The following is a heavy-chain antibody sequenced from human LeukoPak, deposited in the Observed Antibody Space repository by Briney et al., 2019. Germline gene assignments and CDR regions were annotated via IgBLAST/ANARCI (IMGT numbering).Heavy chain of an antibody. D-gene: IGHD2-8*02. CDR2: IYPGDSDT. J-gene: IGHJ3*01. V-gene: IGHV5-51*01. Sequence: GESLKISCEGFGYSFTNYWVAWVRQMPGKGLEWMGIIYPGDSDTTYSPSFQGQVAISADKSINTAYLQWSSLRASDTAMYYCARPGGGSGGVYHGSLIGAFDVWGQGTMVTVSS. CDR1: GYSFTNYW. CDR3: ARPGGGSGGVYHGSLIGAFDV.